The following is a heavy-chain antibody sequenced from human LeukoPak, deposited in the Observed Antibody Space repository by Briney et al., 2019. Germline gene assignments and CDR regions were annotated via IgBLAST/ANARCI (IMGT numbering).Heavy chain of an antibody. CDR2: MNPNSGNT. CDR1: GYTFTSYD. D-gene: IGHD3-10*01. J-gene: IGHJ5*02. CDR3: ARGIWGFGDTNTFDP. Sequence: ASVKVSCKASGYTFTSYDINWVRQATGQGLEWMGWMNPNSGNTGYAQKFQGRVTMTRNTSISTAYMELSSLRSEDTAMYYCARGIWGFGDTNTFDPWGQGTLVTVSS. V-gene: IGHV1-8*01.